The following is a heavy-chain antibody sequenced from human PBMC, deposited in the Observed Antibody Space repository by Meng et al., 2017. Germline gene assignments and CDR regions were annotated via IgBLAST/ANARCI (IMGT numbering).Heavy chain of an antibody. CDR1: GFTFSSYA. D-gene: IGHD6-13*01. CDR2: ITSSASTI. Sequence: EVQLLESGGGLVQPGGSLRLSCAASGFTFSSYAMSWVRQAPGKGLEWVSYITSSASTIHYADSVKGRFTISRDNAKNSLYLQMNSLRAEDTAVYYCARVMGSYSSDYWGPGTLVTVSS. J-gene: IGHJ4*02. V-gene: IGHV3-48*03. CDR3: ARVMGSYSSDY.